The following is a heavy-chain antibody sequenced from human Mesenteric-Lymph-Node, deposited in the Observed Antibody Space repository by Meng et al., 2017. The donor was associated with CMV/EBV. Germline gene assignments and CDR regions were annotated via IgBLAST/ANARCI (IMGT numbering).Heavy chain of an antibody. CDR2: INHSGST. V-gene: IGHV4-34*01. Sequence: GSLRLSCAVYGGSFSGYYWSWIRQPPGKGLEWIGEINHSGSTNYNPSLKSRVTISVDTSKNQFSLKLSSVTAADTAVYYCAREVDYDFWSGYGYWGQGTLVTVSS. J-gene: IGHJ4*02. D-gene: IGHD3-3*01. CDR3: AREVDYDFWSGYGY. CDR1: GGSFSGYY.